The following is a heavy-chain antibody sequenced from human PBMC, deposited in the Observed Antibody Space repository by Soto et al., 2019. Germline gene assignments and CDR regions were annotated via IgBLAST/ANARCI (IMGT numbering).Heavy chain of an antibody. CDR3: ARVNADSSSHYYGMDA. CDR2: FFSYAEK. CDR1: GFSLTNGKMG. J-gene: IGHJ6*02. Sequence: QVTLKEAGPAVVQPTETLTLTCTISGFSLTNGKMGVSWICQAPGKPLECLADFFSYAEKSYSPSLPSRLTLSTDTSGPQVVLSVTDMDPVDTGPYFRARVNADSSSHYYGMDAWGQGTTVTVSS. D-gene: IGHD6-6*01. V-gene: IGHV2-26*03.